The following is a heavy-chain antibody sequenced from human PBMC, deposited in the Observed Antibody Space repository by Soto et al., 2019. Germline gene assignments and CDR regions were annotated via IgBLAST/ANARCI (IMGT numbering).Heavy chain of an antibody. CDR2: SYHSGIT. V-gene: IGHV4-4*02. J-gene: IGHJ6*02. D-gene: IGHD4-17*01. CDR3: ASLPVTSYGMDV. CDR1: VGSISSSNW. Sequence: PSETLSLTCAVSVGSISSSNWWRLVRQPPGKGLEWIGESYHSGITNYNPSLSSGGTRSVDKSTNQFSLNLSSVDAADTAVSYCASLPVTSYGMDVWGQGAPVTVSS.